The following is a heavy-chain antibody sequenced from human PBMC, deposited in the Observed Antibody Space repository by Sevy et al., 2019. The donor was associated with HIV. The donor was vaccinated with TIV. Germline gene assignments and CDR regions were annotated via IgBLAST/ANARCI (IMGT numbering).Heavy chain of an antibody. D-gene: IGHD5-18*01. J-gene: IGHJ4*02. V-gene: IGHV3-66*01. Sequence: GGSLRLSCAASGFTANSNYMTWVRQAPGKGLEGVSVIHSDDTTYHADSVKDRFTISRDNSKNTLYLHMSSLRAEDTAVYYCARGKSGYGYALNYWGQGTLVTVSS. CDR2: IHSDDTT. CDR3: ARGKSGYGYALNY. CDR1: GFTANSNY.